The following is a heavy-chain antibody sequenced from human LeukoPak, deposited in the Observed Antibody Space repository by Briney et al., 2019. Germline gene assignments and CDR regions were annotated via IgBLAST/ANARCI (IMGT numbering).Heavy chain of an antibody. V-gene: IGHV4-59*12. CDR1: GGSISGYY. J-gene: IGHJ4*02. CDR3: ARSASSSWYVLSEVPYYFDY. D-gene: IGHD6-13*01. CDR2: IYYSGST. Sequence: SETLSLTCTVSGGSISGYYWSWIRQPPGKGLEWIGYIYYSGSTNYNPSLKSRVTISVDTSKNQFFLQLNSVTPEDTAVYYCARSASSSWYVLSEVPYYFDYWGQGTLVTVSS.